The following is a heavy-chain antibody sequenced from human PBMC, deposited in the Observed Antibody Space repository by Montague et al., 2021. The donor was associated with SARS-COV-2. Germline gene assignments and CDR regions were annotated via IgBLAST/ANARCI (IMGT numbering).Heavy chain of an antibody. V-gene: IGHV4-39*01. J-gene: IGHJ6*02. CDR3: ARLSNYYGSGSYYPYNYYYYGMDV. CDR1: GGSISSSSYY. CDR2: IYYSGST. D-gene: IGHD3-10*01. Sequence: SETLSLTCTVSGGSISSSSYYWGWIRQPPGKGLEWIGSIYYSGSTYYNESLKSRVTISVDTSKNQFSLKLSSVTAADTAVYYCARLSNYYGSGSYYPYNYYYYGMDVWAKGPRSPSP.